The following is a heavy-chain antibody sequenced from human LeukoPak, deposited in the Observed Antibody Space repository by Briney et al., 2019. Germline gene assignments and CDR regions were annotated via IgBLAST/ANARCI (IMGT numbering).Heavy chain of an antibody. CDR2: IYYSGST. D-gene: IGHD6-6*01. V-gene: IGHV4-59*01. Sequence: SETLSLTCTVSGGSISSYYWSWIRQPSGKGLEWIGYIYYSGSTNYNPSLKSRVAISVDTSKNQFSLKLSSVTAADTAVYYCARWMARPDYYYYGMDVWGQGTTVTVSS. CDR3: ARWMARPDYYYYGMDV. J-gene: IGHJ6*02. CDR1: GGSISSYY.